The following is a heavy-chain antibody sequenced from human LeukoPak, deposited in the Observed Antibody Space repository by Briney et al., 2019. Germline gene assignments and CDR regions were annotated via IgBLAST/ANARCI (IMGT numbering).Heavy chain of an antibody. CDR3: ARDWGYYYDSSGYYEV. Sequence: GGSLRLSCAASGFTFSSYEMNWVRQAPGKGLEWVSYISSSGSTIYYADSVKGRFTISRDNAKNSLYPQMNSLRAEDTAVYYCARDWGYYYDSSGYYEVWGQGTLVIVSS. D-gene: IGHD3-22*01. V-gene: IGHV3-48*03. CDR1: GFTFSSYE. CDR2: ISSSGSTI. J-gene: IGHJ4*02.